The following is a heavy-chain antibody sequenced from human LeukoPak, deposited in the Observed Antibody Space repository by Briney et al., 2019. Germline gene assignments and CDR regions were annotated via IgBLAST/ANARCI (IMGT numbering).Heavy chain of an antibody. CDR3: ARIMVRGIIMTPYYFMDV. CDR2: IYYSGST. V-gene: IGHV4-39*07. J-gene: IGHJ6*03. D-gene: IGHD3-10*01. CDR1: GGSISSSSYY. Sequence: KTSETLSLTCTVSGGSISSSSYYWGWIRQPPGKGLEWIGSIYYSGSTYYNPSLKSRVTISVDTSKNQFSLKLSSVTAADTAVYYCARIMVRGIIMTPYYFMDVWGKGTTVTISS.